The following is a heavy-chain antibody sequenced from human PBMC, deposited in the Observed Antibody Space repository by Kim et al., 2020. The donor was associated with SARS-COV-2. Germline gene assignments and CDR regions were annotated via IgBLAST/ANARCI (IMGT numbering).Heavy chain of an antibody. CDR2: IYYSGST. CDR1: GGSISSYY. D-gene: IGHD6-19*01. Sequence: SETLSLTCTVSGGSISSYYWSWIRQRPGKGLEWIGYIYYSGSTNYNPSLKSRVTISVDTSKNQFSLTLSSVTAADTAVYYCARAKGAEYSSGWFHYYYY. CDR3: ARAKGAEYSSGWFHYYYY. J-gene: IGHJ6*03. V-gene: IGHV4-59*01.